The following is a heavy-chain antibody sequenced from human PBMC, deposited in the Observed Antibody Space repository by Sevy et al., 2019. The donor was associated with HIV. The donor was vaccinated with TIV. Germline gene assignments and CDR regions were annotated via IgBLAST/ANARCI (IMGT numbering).Heavy chain of an antibody. Sequence: SETLSLTCTVSGGSISSYYWSWIRQPAGKGLEWIGRIYTSGSTNYNPSLKSRVTMSVDTPKNQFSLKLSSVTAADTAVYYCARDGRFCSSTSCYTIDYWGQGTLVTVSS. J-gene: IGHJ4*02. CDR2: IYTSGST. CDR3: ARDGRFCSSTSCYTIDY. V-gene: IGHV4-4*07. D-gene: IGHD2-2*02. CDR1: GGSISSYY.